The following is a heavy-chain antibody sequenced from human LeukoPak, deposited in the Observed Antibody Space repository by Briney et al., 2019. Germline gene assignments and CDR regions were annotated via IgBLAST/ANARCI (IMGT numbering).Heavy chain of an antibody. D-gene: IGHD3-16*01. CDR3: ARGGSVGD. CDR1: GFTFSSYT. Sequence: SGGSLRLSCVASGFTFSSYTMNWVRQATGKGLEWLSSISSTSSTIYYADSVKGRFTISRDNAKNPLYLQMNNLRDEDTAVYYCARGGSVGDWGQGTLVSVSS. V-gene: IGHV3-48*02. CDR2: ISSTSSTI. J-gene: IGHJ4*02.